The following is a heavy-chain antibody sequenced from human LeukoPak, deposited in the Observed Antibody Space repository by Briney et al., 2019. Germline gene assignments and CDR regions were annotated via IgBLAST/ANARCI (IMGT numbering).Heavy chain of an antibody. V-gene: IGHV1-2*02. CDR3: ATGIVATTASDY. CDR2: INPNSGGT. CDR1: GYTFTGYY. Sequence: ASVKVSCKASGYTFTGYYMHWVRQAPGQGLEWMGWINPNSGGTNYAQKFQGRVTMTRDTSISTACMELSRLRSDDTAVYYCATGIVATTASDYWGQGTLVTVSS. J-gene: IGHJ4*02. D-gene: IGHD5-12*01.